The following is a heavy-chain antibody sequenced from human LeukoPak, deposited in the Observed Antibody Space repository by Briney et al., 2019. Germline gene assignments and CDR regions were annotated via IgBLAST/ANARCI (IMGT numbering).Heavy chain of an antibody. V-gene: IGHV4-59*01. Sequence: SETLSLTCTVSGGSISGWYWSWIRQPPGKGLEWIGYIYGSGYTNYNPSLKSRVTMSIDTSKNHFSLKLTSVTAAGTATYYCARETSLAGFASGLGFNYWGQGTLVTVSS. J-gene: IGHJ4*02. CDR2: IYGSGYT. CDR3: ARETSLAGFASGLGFNY. CDR1: GGSISGWY. D-gene: IGHD6-19*01.